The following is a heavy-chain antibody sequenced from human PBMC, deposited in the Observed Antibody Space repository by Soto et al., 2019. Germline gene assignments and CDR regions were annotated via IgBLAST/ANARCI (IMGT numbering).Heavy chain of an antibody. CDR3: ARGDYYDSSGPFSDAFDI. D-gene: IGHD3-22*01. V-gene: IGHV3-7*04. CDR1: GFTFSSHW. J-gene: IGHJ3*02. Sequence: QRVESGGGLVQPGGSLRLSCAASGFTFSSHWMSWVRQAPGKGLERVANIKPDGSEKWYVDSVKGRFTISRDNAKNSLYLQMNSLRAEDTAVYYCARGDYYDSSGPFSDAFDIWGQGTMVTVSS. CDR2: IKPDGSEK.